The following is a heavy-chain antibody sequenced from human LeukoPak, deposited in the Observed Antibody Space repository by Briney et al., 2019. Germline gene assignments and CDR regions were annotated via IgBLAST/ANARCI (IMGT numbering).Heavy chain of an antibody. CDR2: INPNSGGT. CDR3: ARDGIYGSGKGPDY. J-gene: IGHJ4*02. Sequence: ASVKVSCKASGYTFTRYYMHWVRQAPGQGLEWMGWINPNSGGTNYAQKFQGRVTMTRDTSISTAYMELSRLRSDDTAVYYCARDGIYGSGKGPDYWGQGTLVTVSS. V-gene: IGHV1-2*02. CDR1: GYTFTRYY. D-gene: IGHD3-10*01.